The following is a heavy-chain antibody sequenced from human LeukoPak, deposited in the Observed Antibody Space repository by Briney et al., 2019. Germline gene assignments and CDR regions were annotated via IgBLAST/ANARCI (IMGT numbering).Heavy chain of an antibody. CDR1: GYTFTSYG. Sequence: ASVKVSCKASGYTFTSYGISWVRQAPGQGLEGMGWISAYNVNTNYAQKLQGRVTMTTDTSTSTAYMELRSLRSDDTAVYYCARDLLVGATRGNWFDPWGQGTLVTVSS. J-gene: IGHJ5*02. CDR2: ISAYNVNT. D-gene: IGHD1-26*01. V-gene: IGHV1-18*01. CDR3: ARDLLVGATRGNWFDP.